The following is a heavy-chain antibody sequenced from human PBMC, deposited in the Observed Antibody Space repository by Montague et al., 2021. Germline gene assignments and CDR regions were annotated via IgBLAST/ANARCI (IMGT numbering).Heavy chain of an antibody. D-gene: IGHD3-10*01. CDR2: IFSRGNT. Sequence: TLSLTCTVSGGSISSGGYYWSWIRQLPGKGLEWIGYIFSRGNTYYNPSLKIRVPISVDRSKNQFSLKLSSVTAADTAVYYCARAEDYYGSGSYLGFDYWGQGTLVTVSS. CDR1: GGSISSGGYY. V-gene: IGHV4-31*03. J-gene: IGHJ4*02. CDR3: ARAEDYYGSGSYLGFDY.